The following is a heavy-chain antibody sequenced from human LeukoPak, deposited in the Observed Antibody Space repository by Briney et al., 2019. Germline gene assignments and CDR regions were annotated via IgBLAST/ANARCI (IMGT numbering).Heavy chain of an antibody. CDR2: IYYSGST. V-gene: IGHV4-59*01. CDR1: GGSISSYY. CDR3: AREQVGFDY. Sequence: SETLSLTCTVPGGSISSYYWSWIRQPPGKGLEWIGYIYYSGSTNYNPSLKSRVTISVDTSKNQFSLKLSSVTAADTAVYYCAREQVGFDYWGQGTLVTVSS. J-gene: IGHJ4*02.